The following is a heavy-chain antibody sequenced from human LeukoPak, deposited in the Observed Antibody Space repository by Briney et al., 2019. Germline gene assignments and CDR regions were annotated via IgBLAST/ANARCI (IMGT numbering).Heavy chain of an antibody. CDR2: IYYSGST. V-gene: IGHV4-30-4*08. CDR3: ASGQLAARIFDY. D-gene: IGHD6-6*01. Sequence: SQTLSLTCTVSGGSISSGDYYWSWIRQPPGKGLEWIGYIYYSGSTYYNPSLKSRVTISVDTSKNQFSLKLSSVTAADTAVYYCASGQLAARIFDYWGQGTLVTVSS. CDR1: GGSISSGDYY. J-gene: IGHJ4*02.